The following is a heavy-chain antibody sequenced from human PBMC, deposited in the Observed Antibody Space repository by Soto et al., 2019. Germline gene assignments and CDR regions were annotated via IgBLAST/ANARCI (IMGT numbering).Heavy chain of an antibody. V-gene: IGHV1-69*01. Sequence: QVQLVQSGAEVKKPGSSVKVSCKASGGTFSSYAISWVRQAPGQGLEWMGGIIPIFGTANYAQKFQGKVTIPADESTSTAYMELSSLRSEDTAVYYCASYDSSGYYSDYWGQGTLVTVSS. CDR2: IIPIFGTA. J-gene: IGHJ4*02. CDR3: ASYDSSGYYSDY. D-gene: IGHD3-22*01. CDR1: GGTFSSYA.